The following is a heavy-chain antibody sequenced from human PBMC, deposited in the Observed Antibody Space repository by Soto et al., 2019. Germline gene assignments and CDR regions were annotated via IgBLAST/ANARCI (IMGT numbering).Heavy chain of an antibody. V-gene: IGHV1-2*04. J-gene: IGHJ4*02. CDR2: INPNSGGT. CDR1: GYTFTGYY. D-gene: IGHD2-2*01. CDR3: ASAGGYCSSTSCSDVVY. Sequence: ASVKVSCKASGYTFTGYYMHWARQAPGQGLEWMGWINPNSGGTNYAQKFQGWVTMTRDTSISTAYMELSRLRSDDTAVYYCASAGGYCSSTSCSDVVYWGQGTLVTVSS.